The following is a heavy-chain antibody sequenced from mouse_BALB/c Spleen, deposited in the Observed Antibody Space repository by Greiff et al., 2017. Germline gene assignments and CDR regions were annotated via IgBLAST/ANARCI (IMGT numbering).Heavy chain of an antibody. J-gene: IGHJ3*01. Sequence: VQLQQSGPELVKPGASVKMSCKASGYTFTSYVMHWVKQKPGQGLEWIGYINPYNDGTKYNEKFKGKATLTSDKSSSTAYMELSSLTSEDSAVYYWARGSTMITTGGDWFAYWGQGTLVTVSA. D-gene: IGHD2-4*01. V-gene: IGHV1-14*01. CDR2: INPYNDGT. CDR3: ARGSTMITTGGDWFAY. CDR1: GYTFTSYV.